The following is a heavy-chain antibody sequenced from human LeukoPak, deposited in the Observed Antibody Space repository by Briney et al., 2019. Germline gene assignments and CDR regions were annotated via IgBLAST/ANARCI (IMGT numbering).Heavy chain of an antibody. CDR1: GYSISSGYY. V-gene: IGHV4-38-2*02. CDR2: IYHGGST. J-gene: IGHJ4*02. CDR3: ARGRYCSSTSCFYFDY. D-gene: IGHD2-2*01. Sequence: PSETLSLTCTVSGYSISSGYYWGWIRQPPGKGLEWIGSIYHGGSTYYNPSLKSRVTISVDTSKNQFSLKLSSVTAADMAVYYCARGRYCSSTSCFYFDYWGQGTLVTVSS.